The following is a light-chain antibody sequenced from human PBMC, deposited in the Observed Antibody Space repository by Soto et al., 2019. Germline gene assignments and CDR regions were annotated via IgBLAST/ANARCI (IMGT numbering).Light chain of an antibody. Sequence: DIQLTQSPSFLSASVGDRVTVTCRASQGISSYLAWYQQKPGKAPKLLIYAASTLMSGVPSRFSGSGYGTDFTLTISSLQPEDFATYYCLQHNSYPWTFGQGTRVEIK. CDR2: AAS. CDR3: LQHNSYPWT. V-gene: IGKV1-9*01. CDR1: QGISSY. J-gene: IGKJ1*01.